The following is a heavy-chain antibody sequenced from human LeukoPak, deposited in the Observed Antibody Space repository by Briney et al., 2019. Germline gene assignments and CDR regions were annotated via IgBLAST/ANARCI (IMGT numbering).Heavy chain of an antibody. D-gene: IGHD1-26*01. CDR2: IYPGDSDT. J-gene: IGHJ3*02. Sequence: GESLKISCKGSGYSFTSYWIGWVRQMPGKGLEWMGIIYPGDSDTRYSPSFQGQVTISADKSISTAYLQWSSLKASDTAMYYCAVWTTFNTVGASPHAHAFDIWGQGTMVTVSS. CDR3: AVWTTFNTVGASPHAHAFDI. V-gene: IGHV5-51*01. CDR1: GYSFTSYW.